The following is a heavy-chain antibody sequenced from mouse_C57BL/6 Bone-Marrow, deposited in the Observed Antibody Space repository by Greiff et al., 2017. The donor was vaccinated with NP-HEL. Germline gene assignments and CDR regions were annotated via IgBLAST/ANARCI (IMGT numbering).Heavy chain of an antibody. V-gene: IGHV5-17*01. CDR1: GFTFSDYG. Sequence: VQLQQSGGGLVKPGGSLKLSCAASGFTFSDYGMHWVRQAPEKGLEWVAYISSGSSTIYYADTVKGRFTISRDNAKNTLFLQMTSLRSEDTAMYYCARGSYGNYDYWGQGTTLTVSS. CDR2: ISSGSSTI. CDR3: ARGSYGNYDY. J-gene: IGHJ2*01. D-gene: IGHD2-1*01.